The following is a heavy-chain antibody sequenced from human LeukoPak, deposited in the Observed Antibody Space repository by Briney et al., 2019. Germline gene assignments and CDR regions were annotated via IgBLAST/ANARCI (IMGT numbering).Heavy chain of an antibody. J-gene: IGHJ4*02. D-gene: IGHD2-2*01. CDR2: IKQDGNDK. CDR3: ARDSSTSCFDH. Sequence: GGSLRPSCAASGFTFISYWMSWVRQAPGKGLEWVANIKQDGNDKYYVDSVKGRFTISRDNAKNSLYLQMNSLRAEDTAVYYCARDSSTSCFDHWGRGTLDTVSS. CDR1: GFTFISYW. V-gene: IGHV3-7*01.